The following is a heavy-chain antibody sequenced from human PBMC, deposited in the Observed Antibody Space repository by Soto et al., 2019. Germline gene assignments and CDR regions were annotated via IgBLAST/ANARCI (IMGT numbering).Heavy chain of an antibody. Sequence: GGSLRLSCAAPGFPFDTYAMSWVRQAPGKGLEWVSVISGGGSSTYYADSVKGRFTISSDNSKNTLYLQMNSLKVEDTAVYYCAKGNMKQLIKGDWFDSWGQGTLVTVSS. D-gene: IGHD2-8*01. CDR3: AKGNMKQLIKGDWFDS. CDR2: ISGGGSST. J-gene: IGHJ5*01. V-gene: IGHV3-23*01. CDR1: GFPFDTYA.